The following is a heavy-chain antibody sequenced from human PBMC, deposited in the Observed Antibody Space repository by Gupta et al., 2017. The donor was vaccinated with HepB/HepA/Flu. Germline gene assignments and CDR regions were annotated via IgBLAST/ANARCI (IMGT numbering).Heavy chain of an antibody. J-gene: IGHJ4*02. Sequence: TFGVGVGWSRQPPGEALECLAVVYWNDDKRYSTSLKTRLNITKDTSKNEVVLTMTNMDPMDTATYFCAHNVRSDIYTYFESWGQGSLVTVSS. CDR2: VYWNDDK. D-gene: IGHD3-3*02. CDR1: TFGVG. V-gene: IGHV2-5*01. CDR3: AHNVRSDIYTYFES.